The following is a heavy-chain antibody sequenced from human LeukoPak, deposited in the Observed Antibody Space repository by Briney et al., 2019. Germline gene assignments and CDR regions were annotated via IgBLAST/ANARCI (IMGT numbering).Heavy chain of an antibody. J-gene: IGHJ4*02. D-gene: IGHD6-19*01. CDR2: LKQDGSQT. V-gene: IGHV3-7*01. Sequence: GGSLRLSCAASGFTFSNYWMSWVRQAPGRGLEWVANLKQDGSQTYYVDSVKGRFTISRDNAKNSLFLQMNSLRADDTAVYFCARTGYSSSSFDYWGQGALVTVSS. CDR3: ARTGYSSSSFDY. CDR1: GFTFSNYW.